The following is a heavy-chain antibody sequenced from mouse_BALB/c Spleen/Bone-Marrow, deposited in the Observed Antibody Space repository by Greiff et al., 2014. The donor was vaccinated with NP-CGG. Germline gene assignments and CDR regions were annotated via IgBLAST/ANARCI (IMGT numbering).Heavy chain of an antibody. CDR2: ISSGGIYT. V-gene: IGHV5-6*02. J-gene: IGHJ4*01. CDR1: GFTFSSYG. D-gene: IGHD4-1*01. CDR3: TRRTGTDYYAMDY. Sequence: DVQLVESGGDLVKPGGSLKLSCAASGFTFSSYGMSWVRQTPDKRLEWVATISSGGIYTYYPDSVKGRFTISRDNAKNTLYLQMSSLKSEDTAMYYCTRRTGTDYYAMDYWGQGTSVSVSS.